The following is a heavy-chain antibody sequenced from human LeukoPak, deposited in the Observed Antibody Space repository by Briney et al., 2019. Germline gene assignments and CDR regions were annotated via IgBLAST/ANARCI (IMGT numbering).Heavy chain of an antibody. CDR3: AKAGRNYYYYMDV. V-gene: IGHV3-23*01. CDR2: ISGSGGSI. Sequence: GGSLRLSCAASGFTFSSYAMSWVRQAPGKGLEWVSAISGSGGSINYADSVKGRFTISRDNSKNTLYLQMNSLRAEDTAVYYCAKAGRNYYYYMDVWGKGTTVTVSS. J-gene: IGHJ6*03. CDR1: GFTFSSYA.